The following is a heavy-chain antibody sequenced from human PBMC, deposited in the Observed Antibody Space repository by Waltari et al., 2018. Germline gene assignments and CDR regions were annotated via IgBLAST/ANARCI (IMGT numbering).Heavy chain of an antibody. CDR3: ASLWGEKEDY. V-gene: IGHV4-59*11. J-gene: IGHJ4*02. CDR2: IYYSGST. D-gene: IGHD3-16*01. CDR1: GGSISSHS. Sequence: QVQLQESGPGLVKPSETLSLTCTVSGGSISSHSWSWIRQPPGKGLEWIGYIYYSGSTNYNPSLKSRVTISVDTSKNQFSLKLSSVTAADTAVYYCASLWGEKEDYWGQGTLVTVSS.